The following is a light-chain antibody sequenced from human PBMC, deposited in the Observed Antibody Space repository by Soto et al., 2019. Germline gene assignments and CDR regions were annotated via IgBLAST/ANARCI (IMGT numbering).Light chain of an antibody. V-gene: IGKV3-20*01. J-gene: IGKJ2*01. CDR1: QSVSNNH. CDR3: QQYGSSTYT. Sequence: EIVLTQSPGSLSLSPRERATLSCRASQSVSNNHLAWYQQKPGQAPRLLIYGASRRATGIPDRFSGSGSGTEFTLTISRLEPEDFAVYYCQQYGSSTYTFGPGTKVEIK. CDR2: GAS.